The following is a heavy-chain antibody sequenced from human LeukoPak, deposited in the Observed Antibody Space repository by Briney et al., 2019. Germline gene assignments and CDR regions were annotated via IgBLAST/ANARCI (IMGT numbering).Heavy chain of an antibody. CDR1: GGSISSYY. D-gene: IGHD6-6*01. CDR2: IYYSGST. Sequence: PSETLSLTCTVSGGSISSYYWSWIRQPPGKGLEWIGYIYYSGSTNYNPSLKSRVTISVDTSKNQFSLKLSSVTAADTAVYYCAREASTSPVWFDPWGQGTLVTVSS. CDR3: AREASTSPVWFDP. V-gene: IGHV4-59*01. J-gene: IGHJ5*02.